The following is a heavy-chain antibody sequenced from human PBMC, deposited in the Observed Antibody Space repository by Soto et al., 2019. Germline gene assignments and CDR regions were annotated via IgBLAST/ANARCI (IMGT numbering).Heavy chain of an antibody. D-gene: IGHD1-1*01. CDR1: GGSIRSYC. V-gene: IGHV4-59*01. CDR3: AFGGTTYYFDY. J-gene: IGHJ4*02. Sequence: PSETLSLTCTVSGGSIRSYCWTWIRQPPGKGLEWIGYIYYSGSTNYNPSLKSRVTISVDTYKNQFSLKLSSVTAADTAVYYCAFGGTTYYFDYWGQGTLVTVSS. CDR2: IYYSGST.